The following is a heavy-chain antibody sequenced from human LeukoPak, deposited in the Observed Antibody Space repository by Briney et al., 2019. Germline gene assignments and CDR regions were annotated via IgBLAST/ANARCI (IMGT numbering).Heavy chain of an antibody. CDR2: ISSSSSYI. J-gene: IGHJ4*02. Sequence: GGSLRLSCAASGFTFSSYSMNWVRQAPGKGLECVSSISSSSSYIYYADSVKGRFTISRDNAKNSLYLQMNSLRAEDTAVYYCASYRPLYDSSGYYYWSFDYWGQGTLVTVSS. CDR1: GFTFSSYS. D-gene: IGHD3-22*01. CDR3: ASYRPLYDSSGYYYWSFDY. V-gene: IGHV3-21*01.